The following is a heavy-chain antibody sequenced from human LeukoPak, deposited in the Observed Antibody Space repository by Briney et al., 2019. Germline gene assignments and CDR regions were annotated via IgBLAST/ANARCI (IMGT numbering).Heavy chain of an antibody. CDR3: AKDERWLQGWYFDY. V-gene: IGHV3-33*06. J-gene: IGHJ4*02. Sequence: GRSLRLSCAASGFTFSSYGMHWVRQAPGKGLEWVAVIWYDGSNKYYADSVKGRFTISRDNSKNTLYLQMNSLRAEDTAVYYCAKDERWLQGWYFDYWGQGTLVTVSS. D-gene: IGHD5-24*01. CDR1: GFTFSSYG. CDR2: IWYDGSNK.